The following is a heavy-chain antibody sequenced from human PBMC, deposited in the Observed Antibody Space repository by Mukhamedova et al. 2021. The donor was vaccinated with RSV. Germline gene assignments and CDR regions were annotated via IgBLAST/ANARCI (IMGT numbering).Heavy chain of an antibody. D-gene: IGHD2-2*01. V-gene: IGHV3-21*01. CDR3: ARDPEVVPSAMGLSDY. CDR2: ISISGTYT. J-gene: IGHJ4*02. Sequence: MNWVRQTPGRGLEYVSSISISGTYTYYADSVKGRFTISRDDAKNSLYLQMNSLRAEDTAVYYCARDPEVVPSAMGLSDYWGQGIL.